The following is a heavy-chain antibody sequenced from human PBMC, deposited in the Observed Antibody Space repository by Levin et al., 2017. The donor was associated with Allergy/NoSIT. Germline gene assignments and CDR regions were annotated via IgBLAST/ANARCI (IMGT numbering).Heavy chain of an antibody. CDR3: ARDGVYDFRSPHYWGYFDL. CDR2: ISGYNGNT. CDR1: GYTFTNYG. J-gene: IGHJ5*02. V-gene: IGHV1-18*01. D-gene: IGHD3/OR15-3a*01. Sequence: NPGESLKISCKASGYTFTNYGVSWVRQFPGQGLEWMGWISGYNGNTNYPQKLQGRVTLTIDTSTTTVFMELRGLTSDDTAVYYCARDGVYDFRSPHYWGYFDLWGQGTLVTVSS.